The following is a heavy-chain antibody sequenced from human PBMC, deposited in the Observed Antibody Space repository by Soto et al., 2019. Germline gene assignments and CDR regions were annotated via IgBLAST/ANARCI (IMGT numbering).Heavy chain of an antibody. J-gene: IGHJ4*02. CDR3: ARAPAGALYDL. CDR2: ISGYNGFP. D-gene: IGHD6-13*01. V-gene: IGHV1-18*01. Sequence: QVQLGQSGAEVRKPGASVNVSCKTSGYIFTNYGVAWVRQVPGQGLELVAWISGYNGFPKHTQKFQGRDTVTTDTTTRTGYMDLTNLRSDDTAVYYCARAPAGALYDLWGQGTRVTVSS. CDR1: GYIFTNYG.